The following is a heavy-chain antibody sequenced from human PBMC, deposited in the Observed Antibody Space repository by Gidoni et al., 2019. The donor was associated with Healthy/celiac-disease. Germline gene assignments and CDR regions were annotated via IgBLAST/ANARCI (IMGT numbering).Heavy chain of an antibody. CDR2: IYSGGST. V-gene: IGHV3-53*01. J-gene: IGHJ4*02. CDR1: GFTVSSNY. CDR3: ARGILGWIPHFDY. D-gene: IGHD5-12*01. Sequence: EVQLVESGGGLIQPGGSLRLSCAASGFTVSSNYMSWVRQAPGKGLEWVSVIYSGGSTYYADSVKGRFTISRDNSKNTLYLQMNSLRAEDTAVYYCARGILGWIPHFDYWGQGTLVTVSS.